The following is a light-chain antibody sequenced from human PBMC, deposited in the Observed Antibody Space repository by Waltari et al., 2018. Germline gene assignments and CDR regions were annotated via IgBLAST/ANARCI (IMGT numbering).Light chain of an antibody. Sequence: DIAMTQSPDSLAVSLGERATINCKSSQSVLYSSNNKNYLTWYQQKPGQPPKLLIYWASTRESGVPDRFSGSASGTDFTLTISSLQAEDVAVYYCQQYYSAPYTFGQGTKLEIK. CDR3: QQYYSAPYT. CDR2: WAS. CDR1: QSVLYSSNNKNY. J-gene: IGKJ2*01. V-gene: IGKV4-1*01.